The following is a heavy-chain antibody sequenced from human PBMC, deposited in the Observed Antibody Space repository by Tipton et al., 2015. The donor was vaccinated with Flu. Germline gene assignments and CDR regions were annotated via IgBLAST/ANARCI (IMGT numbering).Heavy chain of an antibody. CDR2: IYTSGSP. CDR1: GGSISSYY. CDR3: ARVAGYSGSYRDAFDI. V-gene: IGHV4-4*07. J-gene: IGHJ3*02. D-gene: IGHD1-26*01. Sequence: LRLSCTVSGGSISSYYWSWIRQPAGKGLEWIGRIYTSGSPNYNPSLKSRVTMSVDTSKNQFSLKLSSVTAADTAVYYCARVAGYSGSYRDAFDIWGQGTMVTVSS.